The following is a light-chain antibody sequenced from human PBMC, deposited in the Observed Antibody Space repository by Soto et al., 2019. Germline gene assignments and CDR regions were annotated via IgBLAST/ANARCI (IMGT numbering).Light chain of an antibody. CDR2: AAS. V-gene: IGKV1-27*01. CDR1: QGIGNY. CDR3: QKYNGAPLT. J-gene: IGKJ3*01. Sequence: DIQMTQSPSSLSASVGDRVTITCRASQGIGNYLAWYQQKPGKVPKLLIYAASTLQSGVPSRFSGSGSGTDFTLTISSLQPEDVATYYCQKYNGAPLTVGPGTKVDLK.